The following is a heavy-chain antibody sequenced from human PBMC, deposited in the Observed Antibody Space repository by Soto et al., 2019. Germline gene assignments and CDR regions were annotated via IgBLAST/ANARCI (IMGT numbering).Heavy chain of an antibody. J-gene: IGHJ4*02. D-gene: IGHD5-12*01. V-gene: IGHV1-18*01. CDR2: ISPYNGHT. CDR3: ARAPPFIVATMSIDL. Sequence: QVQMAQSGGEVKKLGASLKVSCKAFGYTFTNYGISWVRQAPGQGLEWMGWISPYNGHTNSAQKFQDRMSMTTDTSTATAYMELRSLRTADAAVYYCARAPPFIVATMSIDLWGQGTLVSVSS. CDR1: GYTFTNYG.